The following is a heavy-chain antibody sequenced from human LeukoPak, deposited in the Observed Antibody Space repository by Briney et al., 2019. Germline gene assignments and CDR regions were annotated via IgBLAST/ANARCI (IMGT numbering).Heavy chain of an antibody. D-gene: IGHD3-22*01. V-gene: IGHV4-61*02. Sequence: SETLSLTCTVSGGSISSGSYYWSWIRQPAGKGLEWIGRVYTSGSTNYNPSLKSRVTISVDRSKNQFSLKLSSVTAADTAVYYCARAPNYYYDSSGYYFDYWGQGTLVTVSS. J-gene: IGHJ4*02. CDR3: ARAPNYYYDSSGYYFDY. CDR1: GGSISSGSYY. CDR2: VYTSGST.